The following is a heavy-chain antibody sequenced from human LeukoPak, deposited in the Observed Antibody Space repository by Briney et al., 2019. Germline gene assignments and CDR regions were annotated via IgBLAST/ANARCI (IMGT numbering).Heavy chain of an antibody. J-gene: IGHJ5*02. CDR1: GGSISSYY. V-gene: IGHV4-59*08. CDR2: IYYSGST. D-gene: IGHD3-10*01. Sequence: PSETLSLTCTVSGGSISSYYWSWIRQPPGKGLEWIGYIYYSGSTNYNPSLKSRVTISVDTSKNQFSLKLSSVTAADTAVYYCASHPVRRGHMVRGPLGWFDPWGQGTLVTVSS. CDR3: ASHPVRRGHMVRGPLGWFDP.